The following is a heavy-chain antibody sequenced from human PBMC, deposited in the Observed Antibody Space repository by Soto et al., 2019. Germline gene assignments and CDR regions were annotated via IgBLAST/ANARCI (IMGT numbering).Heavy chain of an antibody. Sequence: SETLSLTCTVSGGSISSGDYYWSWIRQPPGKGLEWIGYIYYSGSTYYNPSLKSRVTISVDTSKNQFSLKLSSVTAADTAVYYCARSPQRYCSGGSCYSDYWGQGTLVTVSS. J-gene: IGHJ4*02. CDR2: IYYSGST. CDR3: ARSPQRYCSGGSCYSDY. D-gene: IGHD2-15*01. V-gene: IGHV4-30-4*01. CDR1: GGSISSGDYY.